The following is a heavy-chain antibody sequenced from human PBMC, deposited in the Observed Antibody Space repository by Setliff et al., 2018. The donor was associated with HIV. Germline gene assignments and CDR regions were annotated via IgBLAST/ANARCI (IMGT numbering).Heavy chain of an antibody. CDR3: ARGGITMVRGVPPGGYYYYYMDV. D-gene: IGHD3-10*01. J-gene: IGHJ6*03. CDR1: GYTFTDYY. Sequence: GASVKVSCKASGYTFTDYYFHWVRQAPGQGLEWMGWVNPKFGGTLYAQKFRGRVTMTRDMSISTAYMELSRLRSDDTAVYYCARGGITMVRGVPPGGYYYYYMDVWGKGTTVTVSS. V-gene: IGHV1-2*02. CDR2: VNPKFGGT.